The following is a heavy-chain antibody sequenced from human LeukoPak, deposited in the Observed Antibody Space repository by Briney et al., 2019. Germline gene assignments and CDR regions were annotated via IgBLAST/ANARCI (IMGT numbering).Heavy chain of an antibody. CDR2: IKSKTDGGTT. CDR3: TTDLVLRFLEWSPYNWFDP. J-gene: IGHJ5*02. CDR1: GFTLSNAW. Sequence: GGSLRLSCAASGFTLSNAWMSWVRQAPGKGLEWVGRIKSKTDGGTTDYAAPVKGRFTISRDDSKNTLYLQMNSLKTEDTAVYYCTTDLVLRFLEWSPYNWFDPWGQGTLVTVSS. D-gene: IGHD3-3*01. V-gene: IGHV3-15*01.